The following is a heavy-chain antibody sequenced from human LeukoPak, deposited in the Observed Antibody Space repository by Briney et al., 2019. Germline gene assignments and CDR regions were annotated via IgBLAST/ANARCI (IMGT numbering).Heavy chain of an antibody. V-gene: IGHV6-1*01. CDR2: TYHWSKWFN. CDR1: GDSVTSGI. J-gene: IGHJ6*02. Sequence: SQTLSLTCAISGDSVTSGIWNWIRQSPSRGLEWLGRTYHWSKWFNDYAVSVESRMTINADTSKNQFSLQLNSVTPEDTAVYYCARGFYYTGMDVWGQGTTVTVSS. CDR3: ARGFYYTGMDV. D-gene: IGHD3-10*01.